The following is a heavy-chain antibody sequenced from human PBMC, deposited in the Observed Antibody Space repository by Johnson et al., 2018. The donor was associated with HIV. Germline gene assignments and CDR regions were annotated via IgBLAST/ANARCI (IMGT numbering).Heavy chain of an antibody. CDR2: ISYDGSNK. CDR1: GFTFSSYG. J-gene: IGHJ3*02. V-gene: IGHV3-30*03. Sequence: QVQLVESGGGVVQPGRSLRLSCAASGFTFSSYGMHWVRQAPGKGLEWVAVISYDGSNKYYADSVKGRFTISRDNSKNTLYLQMNSLRAEDTAVYYCARDRSLDAFDIWGHGTLVTVSS. CDR3: ARDRSLDAFDI.